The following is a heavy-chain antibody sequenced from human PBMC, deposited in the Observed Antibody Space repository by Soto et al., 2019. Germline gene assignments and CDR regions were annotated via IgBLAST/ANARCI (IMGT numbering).Heavy chain of an antibody. CDR3: ARDLRDFDY. D-gene: IGHD3-10*01. J-gene: IGHJ4*02. V-gene: IGHV1-3*01. CDR1: GYTFTSYA. CDR2: INAGNGNT. Sequence: ASVKVSCKASGYTFTSYAMHWVRQAPGQRLEWMGWINAGNGNTKYSQKFQGRVIIARDTSASTAYMELSSLRSEDTAVYYCARDLRDFDYWGQGTLVTVSS.